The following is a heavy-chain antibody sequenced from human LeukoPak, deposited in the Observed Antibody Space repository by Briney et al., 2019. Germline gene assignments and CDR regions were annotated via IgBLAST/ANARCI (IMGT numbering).Heavy chain of an antibody. CDR2: IYYSGST. CDR1: GGSISSYY. Sequence: SETLSLTCTVSGGSISSYYWSWIRQPPGKGLEWIGYIYYSGSTNYNPSLKSRVTMSVDTSKNQFSLKLSSVTAADTAVYYCARDIVVVVAATQTYYYYMDVWGKGTTVTISS. J-gene: IGHJ6*03. CDR3: ARDIVVVVAATQTYYYYMDV. V-gene: IGHV4-59*12. D-gene: IGHD2-15*01.